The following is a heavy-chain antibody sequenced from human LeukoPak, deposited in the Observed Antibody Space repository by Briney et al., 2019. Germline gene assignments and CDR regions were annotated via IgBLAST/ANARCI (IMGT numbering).Heavy chain of an antibody. CDR1: GGSISSGSYY. CDR2: IYTSGST. J-gene: IGHJ4*02. CDR3: AKSQSHFVVVVAAITPDY. Sequence: PSETLSLTCTVSGGSISSGSYYWSWIRQPAGKGLEWIGRIYTSGSTNYNPSLKSRVTISVDTSKNQFCLKLSSVTAADTAVYYCAKSQSHFVVVVAAITPDYWGQGTLVTVSS. D-gene: IGHD2-15*01. V-gene: IGHV4-61*02.